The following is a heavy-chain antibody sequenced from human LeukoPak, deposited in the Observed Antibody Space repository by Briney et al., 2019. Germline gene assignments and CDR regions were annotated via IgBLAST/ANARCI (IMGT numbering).Heavy chain of an antibody. D-gene: IGHD1-26*01. V-gene: IGHV3-9*01. CDR2: ISWNSDSI. Sequence: GRSLRLSCAASGFTFDDYVMHWVRQSPGKGLEWVFGISWNSDSIAYADSVKGRFTISRDNAKNSLYLQMNSLRGEDTAFYFCAKGSGSYSSSFLDYWGQGTLVTVSS. CDR3: AKGSGSYSSSFLDY. CDR1: GFTFDDYV. J-gene: IGHJ4*02.